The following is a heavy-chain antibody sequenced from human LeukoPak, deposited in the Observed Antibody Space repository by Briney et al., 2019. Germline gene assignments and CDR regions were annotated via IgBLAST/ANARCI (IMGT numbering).Heavy chain of an antibody. D-gene: IGHD6-25*01. V-gene: IGHV5-51*01. CDR2: IYPRDSDT. CDR1: GYKFTTYW. CDR3: ARLLAAPYYINF. J-gene: IGHJ4*02. Sequence: GESLKISCKGSGYKFTTYWIAWMRQMPGQGLEWLGIIYPRDSDTRCSPSFEGQVSISVDTSIDTAYLQWSSVKASDTAMYYCARLLAAPYYINFWGQGTLVTVSS.